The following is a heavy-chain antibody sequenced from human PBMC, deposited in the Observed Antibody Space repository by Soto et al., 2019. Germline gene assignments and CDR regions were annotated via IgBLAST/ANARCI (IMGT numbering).Heavy chain of an antibody. D-gene: IGHD3-3*01. CDR2: IYYSGST. CDR3: ARGADYDFWSGYYTPPPYYMDV. J-gene: IGHJ6*03. V-gene: IGHV4-59*01. CDR1: GCSISSYY. Sequence: SETLSLTCTVSGCSISSYYWSWIRQPPGKGLEWIGYIYYSGSTNYNPSLKSRVTISVDTSKNQFSLKLSSVTAADTAVYYCARGADYDFWSGYYTPPPYYMDVWGKGTTVTVSS.